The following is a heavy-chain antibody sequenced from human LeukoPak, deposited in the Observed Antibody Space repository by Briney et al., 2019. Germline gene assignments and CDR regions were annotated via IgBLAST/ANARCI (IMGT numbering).Heavy chain of an antibody. CDR1: GGSISSGGYY. Sequence: PSETLSLTCTVSGGSISSGGYYWSWIRQHPGKGLEWIGYIYHSGSTYYNPSLKSRVTISVDTSKNQFSLKLSSVTAADTAVYYCARELWFGELLPPNGMDVWGQGTTVTVSS. J-gene: IGHJ6*02. V-gene: IGHV4-31*03. D-gene: IGHD3-10*01. CDR2: IYHSGST. CDR3: ARELWFGELLPPNGMDV.